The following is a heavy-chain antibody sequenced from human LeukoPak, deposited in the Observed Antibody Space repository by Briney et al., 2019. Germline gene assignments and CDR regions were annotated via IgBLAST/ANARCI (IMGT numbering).Heavy chain of an antibody. D-gene: IGHD3-22*01. CDR1: GFTVSSNY. CDR3: ARAYYYDSSGYYSVYFDY. CDR2: IYSGGST. Sequence: PGGSLRLSCAASGFTVSSNYMSWVRQAPGKGLEWVSVIYSGGSTYYADSVKGRFTISRDNSKNTLYLQMNSLRAEDTAVYYCARAYYYDSSGYYSVYFDYWGQGTLVTVSS. V-gene: IGHV3-53*01. J-gene: IGHJ4*02.